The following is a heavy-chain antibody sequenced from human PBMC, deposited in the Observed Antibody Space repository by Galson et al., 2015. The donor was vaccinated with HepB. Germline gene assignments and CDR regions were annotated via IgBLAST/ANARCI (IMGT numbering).Heavy chain of an antibody. CDR2: FDPEDGET. CDR1: GYTLTELS. J-gene: IGHJ4*02. V-gene: IGHV1-24*01. CDR3: ARGIPIGAARDYFDY. Sequence: SVKVSCKASGYTLTELSMHWVRQAPGKGLEWMGGFDPEDGETIYAQKFQGRVTMAEDTSTDTAYMELSSLRSEDTAVYYCARGIPIGAARDYFDYWGQGTLVTVSS. D-gene: IGHD6-13*01.